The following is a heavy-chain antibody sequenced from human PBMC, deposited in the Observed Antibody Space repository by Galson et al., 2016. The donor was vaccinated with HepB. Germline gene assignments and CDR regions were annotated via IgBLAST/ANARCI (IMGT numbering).Heavy chain of an antibody. D-gene: IGHD3-10*01. CDR2: VYYNGIT. CDR3: ARVRVQYYFDY. J-gene: IGHJ4*01. V-gene: IGHV4-31*03. Sequence: TLSLTCTVSGGSISSGGYYWSWIRQHPGKGLEWIGYVYYNGITYYNSSLKSRVTIPVDTSKNQFSLKLNSVTAADTAVYYCARVRVQYYFDYWGQGALVTVSS. CDR1: GGSISSGGYY.